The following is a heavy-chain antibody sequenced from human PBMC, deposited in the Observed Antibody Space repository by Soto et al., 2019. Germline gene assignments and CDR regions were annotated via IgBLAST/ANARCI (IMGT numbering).Heavy chain of an antibody. CDR3: AKGAVAGTPTSYYYYGMDV. CDR1: GGTFRTYA. D-gene: IGHD6-19*01. Sequence: QVQLLQSGAEVKKPGSSVRVSCEASGGTFRTYAISWVRQAPGQGLEWMGEIIPIFGTVNYAQKFQGRVTTTAEESTTTVYMDLRSLRSEDTAVYYCAKGAVAGTPTSYYYYGMDVWGQGTTVTVSS. V-gene: IGHV1-69*12. CDR2: IIPIFGTV. J-gene: IGHJ6*02.